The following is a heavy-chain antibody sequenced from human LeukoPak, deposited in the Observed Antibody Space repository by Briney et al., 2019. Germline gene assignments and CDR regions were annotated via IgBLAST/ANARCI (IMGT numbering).Heavy chain of an antibody. CDR1: GFTFSSYW. CDR2: IKQDGSEK. D-gene: IGHD1-26*01. Sequence: GGSLRLSCAASGFTFSSYWMSWVRQAPGKGLEWVANIKQDGSEKYYVDSVKGRFTISRDNAKNSLYLQMNSLRAEDTAVYYCARAWASQVGAWYYFDYWGQGTLVTVSS. CDR3: ARAWASQVGAWYYFDY. J-gene: IGHJ4*02. V-gene: IGHV3-7*01.